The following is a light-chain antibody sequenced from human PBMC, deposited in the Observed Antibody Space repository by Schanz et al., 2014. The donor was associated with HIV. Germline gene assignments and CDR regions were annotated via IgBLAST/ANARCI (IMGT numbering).Light chain of an antibody. CDR1: QGISTY. J-gene: IGKJ1*01. Sequence: AIRMTQSPSSFSASTGDRVTITCRASQGISTYLAWYQQKPGTAPKLLIYAASTLQTGVPSRFSGSGSGTDFTLTISRLQSEDFATYYCQQYYTYPRTFGQGTKVEIK. CDR3: QQYYTYPRT. CDR2: AAS. V-gene: IGKV1-8*01.